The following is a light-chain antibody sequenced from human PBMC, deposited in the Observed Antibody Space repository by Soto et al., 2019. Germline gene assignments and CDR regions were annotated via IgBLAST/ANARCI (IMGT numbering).Light chain of an antibody. CDR1: QSVSSSY. CDR3: QQYGSSRLT. V-gene: IGKV3-20*01. J-gene: IGKJ5*01. CDR2: GAS. Sequence: EIVLTQSPCTLSLSPGERATLSCRASQSVSSSYLAWYQQKPGQAPRLLIYGASSRATGIPDRFSGSGSGADFTLTISRLEPEDFAVYYCQQYGSSRLTFGQGTRLEIK.